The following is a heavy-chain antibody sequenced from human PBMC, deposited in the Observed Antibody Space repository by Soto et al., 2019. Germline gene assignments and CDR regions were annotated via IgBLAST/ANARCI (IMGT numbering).Heavy chain of an antibody. CDR3: AKDSYTSIIGVVILGRDYFDN. J-gene: IGHJ4*02. CDR1: GFTFSSYA. CDR2: ITGSGGST. V-gene: IGHV3-23*01. D-gene: IGHD3-3*01. Sequence: GGSLRLSCAASGFTFSSYAMSWVRQAPGKGLEWVSAITGSGGSTYYADSVKGRFTISRDNSKNTLYLQMNSLRAEDTAVYYCAKDSYTSIIGVVILGRDYFDNWGQGTLVTVSS.